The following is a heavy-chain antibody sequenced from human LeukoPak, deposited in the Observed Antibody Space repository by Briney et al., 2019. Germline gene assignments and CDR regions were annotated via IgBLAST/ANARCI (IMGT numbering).Heavy chain of an antibody. D-gene: IGHD6-13*01. CDR1: GDSVSSNSAA. CDR3: ARRRRGGSSWYLSRSALGFDY. V-gene: IGHV6-1*01. CDR2: TYYRSKWYN. J-gene: IGHJ4*02. Sequence: SQTLSLTCAISGDSVSSNSAAWNWIRQSPSRGLEWLGRTYYRSKWYNDYAVSVKSRITINPDTSKNQFSLQLNSVTPEDTAVYYCARRRRGGSSWYLSRSALGFDYWGQGTLVTVSS.